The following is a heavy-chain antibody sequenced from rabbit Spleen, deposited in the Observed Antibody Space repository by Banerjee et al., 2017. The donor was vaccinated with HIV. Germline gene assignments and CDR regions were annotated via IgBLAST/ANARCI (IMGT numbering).Heavy chain of an antibody. Sequence: QLKESGGGLVQPGGSLKLSCKASGFTLSSYYMNCVRQAPGKGLEWIGYIDPVFGITYSANWVNGRFSISRETAQNTVFLQMTSLTAADTATYFCARDGTGGSYFALWGQGTLVTVS. D-gene: IGHD8-1*01. CDR3: ARDGTGGSYFAL. CDR2: IDPVFGIT. V-gene: IGHV1S7*01. J-gene: IGHJ3*01. CDR1: GFTLSSYY.